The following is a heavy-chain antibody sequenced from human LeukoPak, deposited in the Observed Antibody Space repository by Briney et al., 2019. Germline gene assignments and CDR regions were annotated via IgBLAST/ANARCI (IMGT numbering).Heavy chain of an antibody. CDR2: INDSGST. J-gene: IGHJ6*03. Sequence: PSETLSLTCSVSDGSISSSSHYWGWIRQPPGKGLEWIGSINDSGSTYYNPSLKSRVTISVDTSKNQFSLKLSSVTVADTAVYYCARRLWNYYYYMDVWGKGTTVTVSS. D-gene: IGHD1-1*01. V-gene: IGHV4-39*07. CDR3: ARRLWNYYYYMDV. CDR1: DGSISSSSHY.